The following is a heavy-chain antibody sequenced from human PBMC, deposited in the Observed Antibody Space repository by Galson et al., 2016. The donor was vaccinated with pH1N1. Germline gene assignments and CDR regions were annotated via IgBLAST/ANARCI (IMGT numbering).Heavy chain of an antibody. CDR3: AGYCTTTNCHYGAFDI. CDR2: INVYNGNT. D-gene: IGHD2-2*01. J-gene: IGHJ3*02. Sequence: SVKVSCKASGYTFTIYAISWVRQAPGQGLEWMGWINVYNGNTNYAQKFQGRVTMTTDTSTTTAYMELRSLRSDDTAMYYCAGYCTTTNCHYGAFDIWGQGTMVTVSS. V-gene: IGHV1-18*01. CDR1: GYTFTIYA.